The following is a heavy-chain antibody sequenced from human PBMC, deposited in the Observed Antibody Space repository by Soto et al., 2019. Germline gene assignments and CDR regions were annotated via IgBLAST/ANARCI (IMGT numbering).Heavy chain of an antibody. D-gene: IGHD4-17*01. CDR1: GFTFSSYW. V-gene: IGHV3-74*01. CDR2: INSDGSST. CDR3: ARDPADDYGDYDPLYY. Sequence: GGSLRLSCAASGFTFSSYWMHWVRQAPGKGLVRVSRINSDGSSTSYADSVKGRFTISRDNAKNTLYLQMNSLRAEDTAVYYCARDPADDYGDYDPLYYWGQGTLVTVSS. J-gene: IGHJ4*02.